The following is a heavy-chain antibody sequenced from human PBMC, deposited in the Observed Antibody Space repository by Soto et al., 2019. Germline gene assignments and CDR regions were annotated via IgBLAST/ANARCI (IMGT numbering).Heavy chain of an antibody. CDR3: ASSPDYFDY. J-gene: IGHJ4*02. CDR2: ISSSGSTI. CDR1: GFTFSSYE. V-gene: IGHV3-48*03. Sequence: GGSLRLSCAASGFTFSSYEMNWVRQAPGKGLEWVSYISSSGSTIYYADSVKGRFTISRDNAKNSLYLQMNSLRAEDTAVYYCASSPDYFDYWGQGTLVTVSS.